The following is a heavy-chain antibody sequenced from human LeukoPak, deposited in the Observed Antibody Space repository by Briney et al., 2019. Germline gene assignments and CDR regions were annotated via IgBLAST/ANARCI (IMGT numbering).Heavy chain of an antibody. CDR3: ARAPEGGYCSSTSCYSSPFDY. CDR2: TYYRSKWYN. V-gene: IGHV6-1*01. D-gene: IGHD2-2*01. J-gene: IGHJ4*02. Sequence: SQTLSLTCAISGDSVSSNSAAWNWIRQSPSSGLEWLGRTYYRSKWYNDYAVSVKSRITINPDTSKNQFSLKLSSVTAADTAVYYCARAPEGGYCSSTSCYSSPFDYWGQGTLVTVSS. CDR1: GDSVSSNSAA.